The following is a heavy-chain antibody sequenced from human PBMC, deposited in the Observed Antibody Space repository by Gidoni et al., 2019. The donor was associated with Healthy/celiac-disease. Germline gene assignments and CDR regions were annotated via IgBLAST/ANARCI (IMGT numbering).Heavy chain of an antibody. CDR2: ISYDGSNK. Sequence: QVQLVESGGGVVQPGRSLRLSCAASGFPFSSYAMHWVRQAPGKGLEWVAVISYDGSNKYYADSVKGRFTISRDNSKNTLYLQMNSLRAEDTAVYYCARGGARGKRLWSYYYYMDVWGKGTTVTVSS. J-gene: IGHJ6*03. CDR1: GFPFSSYA. CDR3: ARGGARGKRLWSYYYYMDV. D-gene: IGHD3-16*01. V-gene: IGHV3-30-3*01.